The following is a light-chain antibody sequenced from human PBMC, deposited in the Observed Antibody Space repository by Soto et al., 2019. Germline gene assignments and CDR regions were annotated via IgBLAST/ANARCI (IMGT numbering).Light chain of an antibody. CDR3: QSYDSSTVV. V-gene: IGLV6-57*04. Sequence: NFMLTQPHSVSESPGKTVTISCTRSSGNIASNYVQWYQQRPGSAPTTVIYEDNQRPSGVPDRFSGSIDSSSNSASLTISGLKTEYEADYYCQSYDSSTVVFGGGTQLTVL. CDR2: EDN. J-gene: IGLJ2*01. CDR1: SGNIASNY.